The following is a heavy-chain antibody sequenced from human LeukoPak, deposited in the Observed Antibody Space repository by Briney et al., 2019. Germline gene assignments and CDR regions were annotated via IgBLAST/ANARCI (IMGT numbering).Heavy chain of an antibody. J-gene: IGHJ4*02. CDR1: GFPFDDYA. D-gene: IGHD3-10*01. Sequence: GRSLRLSCAASGFPFDDYAMHWVRQAPGKGLEWVSGISWNSGSIGYADSVKGRFTISRDNAKNSLYLQMNSLRAEDTALYYCAKVSEVRGADYWGQGTLVTVSS. CDR2: ISWNSGSI. CDR3: AKVSEVRGADY. V-gene: IGHV3-9*01.